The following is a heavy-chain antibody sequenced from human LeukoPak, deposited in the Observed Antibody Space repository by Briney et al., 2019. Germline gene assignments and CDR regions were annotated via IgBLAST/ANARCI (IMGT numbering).Heavy chain of an antibody. V-gene: IGHV3-30*02. CDR1: GFTFSSYG. D-gene: IGHD6-13*01. Sequence: GGSLRLSCAASGFTFSSYGMHWVRQAPGKGLEWVAFIRYDGSNKYYADSVKGRFTISRDNSKNTLYLQMNSLRAEDTAVYYCAKDSGYSSSWAYFDYWGQGTLVTVSS. CDR2: IRYDGSNK. CDR3: AKDSGYSSSWAYFDY. J-gene: IGHJ4*02.